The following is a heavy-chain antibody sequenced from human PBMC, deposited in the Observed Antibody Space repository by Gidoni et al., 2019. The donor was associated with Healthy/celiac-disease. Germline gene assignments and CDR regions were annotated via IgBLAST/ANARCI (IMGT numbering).Heavy chain of an antibody. CDR1: GFTFDDYA. CDR3: AKAGEGYDAFDI. CDR2: ISWNSGSI. J-gene: IGHJ3*02. D-gene: IGHD3-10*01. V-gene: IGHV3-9*01. Sequence: EVQLVESGGGLVQPGRSLRLSCAASGFTFDDYAMPWVRQAPGKGLEWVSGISWNSGSIGYADSVKGRFTISRDNAKNSLYLQMNSLRAEDTALYYCAKAGEGYDAFDIWGQGTMVTVSS.